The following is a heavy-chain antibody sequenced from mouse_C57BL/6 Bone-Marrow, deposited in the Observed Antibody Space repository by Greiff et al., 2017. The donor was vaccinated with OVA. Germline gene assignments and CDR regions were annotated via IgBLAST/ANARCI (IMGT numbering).Heavy chain of an antibody. V-gene: IGHV5-2*01. CDR2: INSDGGST. J-gene: IGHJ1*03. D-gene: IGHD2-4*01. Sequence: EVHLVESGGGLVQPGESLKLSCESNEYEFPSHDMSWVRKTPEQRLELVAAINSDGGSTYYPDTMERRFIISRDNTKMTLYLQMSSLRSEDTALYYCARHGGYYDYDGWYFDVWGTGTTVTVSS. CDR3: ARHGGYYDYDGWYFDV. CDR1: EYEFPSHD.